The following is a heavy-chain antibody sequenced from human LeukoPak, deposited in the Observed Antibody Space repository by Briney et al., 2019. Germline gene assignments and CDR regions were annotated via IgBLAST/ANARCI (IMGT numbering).Heavy chain of an antibody. CDR3: ARALDYYYGMDV. V-gene: IGHV3-74*01. CDR2: INSDGSST. Sequence: PGGSLRLSCAAFGFTFSSYWMHWVRQAPGKGLVWVSRINSDGSSTSYADSVKGRFTISRDNAKNTLYLQMNSLRAEDTAVYYCARALDYYYGMDVWGQGTTVTVSS. CDR1: GFTFSSYW. J-gene: IGHJ6*02.